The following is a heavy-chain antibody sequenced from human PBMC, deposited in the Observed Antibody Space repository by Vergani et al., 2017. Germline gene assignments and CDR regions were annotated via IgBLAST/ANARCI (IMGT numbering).Heavy chain of an antibody. CDR1: GGSISSGGYY. D-gene: IGHD1-14*01. CDR3: ARWRRSRNQGFDY. V-gene: IGHV4-31*03. Sequence: QVQLQESGPGLVKPSQTLSLTCTVSGGSISSGGYYWSWIRQHPGKGREWIGYIYYSGSTYYNPSLQSRVTISVDTSKNQFSLKLSSVTAADTAVYYCARWRRSRNQGFDYWGQGTLVTVSS. J-gene: IGHJ4*02. CDR2: IYYSGST.